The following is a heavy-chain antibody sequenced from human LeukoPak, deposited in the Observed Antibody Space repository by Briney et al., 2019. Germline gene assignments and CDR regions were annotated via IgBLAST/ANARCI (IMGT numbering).Heavy chain of an antibody. CDR1: GGSLSISSSY. CDR3: VRHQYYYGAGSYYVFDS. V-gene: IGHV4-39*01. CDR2: IYYSRST. J-gene: IGHJ5*01. Sequence: SETLSLTCTVSGGSLSISSSYWGWLRQPPGRGLEWLGSIYYSRSTYYTPSLKSRVTISVDTSKNQFSLKLSSVTAADTAVYYCVRHQYYYGAGSYYVFDSWGQGTLVTVSS. D-gene: IGHD3-10*01.